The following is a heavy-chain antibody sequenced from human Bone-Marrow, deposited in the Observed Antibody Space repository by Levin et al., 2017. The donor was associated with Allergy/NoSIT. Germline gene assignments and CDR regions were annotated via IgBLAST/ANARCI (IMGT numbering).Heavy chain of an antibody. V-gene: IGHV3-7*01. CDR1: GFTFSAYW. J-gene: IGHJ4*02. D-gene: IGHD2-21*01. CDR2: INQDGSDR. CDR3: ARPHCVGTSCNGPFDD. Sequence: PGGSLRLSCAASGFTFSAYWMSWVRHVPGKGLEWVANINQDGSDRQYVDSLKGRFTVSRDNAKNSLYLQMDSLRAEDTAVFYCARPHCVGTSCNGPFDDWGQGTLVTVSS.